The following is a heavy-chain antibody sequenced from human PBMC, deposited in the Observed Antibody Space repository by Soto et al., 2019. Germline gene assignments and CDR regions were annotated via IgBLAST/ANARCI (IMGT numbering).Heavy chain of an antibody. Sequence: SETLSLTCTVSGGSVSNFYWNWIRQSAGKGLEWIGRIYSSGSTNYNPSLRSRVTMSVDTSKNQFSLKLNSVTAADTAVYYCARSSHKESWFAPWGQGTLVTSPQ. V-gene: IGHV4-4*07. J-gene: IGHJ5*02. CDR2: IYSSGST. D-gene: IGHD6-13*01. CDR3: ARSSHKESWFAP. CDR1: GGSVSNFY.